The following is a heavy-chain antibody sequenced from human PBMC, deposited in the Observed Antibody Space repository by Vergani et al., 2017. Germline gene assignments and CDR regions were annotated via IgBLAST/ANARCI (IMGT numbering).Heavy chain of an antibody. D-gene: IGHD3-9*01. CDR1: GGSITSSSYY. CDR2: IYHSGGA. V-gene: IGHV4-39*02. Sequence: QLHLQESGPGLVKPSETLSLTCTVSGGSITSSSYYWGWIRQPPGKGLEWIGNIYHSGGAYYNPSLKGRVAISIDTSKNHFSLRLSSVTAADTAIYFCALTESFILRYFHWALWGQGALVTVSS. J-gene: IGHJ4*02. CDR3: ALTESFILRYFHWAL.